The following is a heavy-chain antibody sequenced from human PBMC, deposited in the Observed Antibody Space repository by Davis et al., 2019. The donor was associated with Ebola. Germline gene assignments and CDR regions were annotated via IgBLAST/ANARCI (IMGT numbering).Heavy chain of an antibody. V-gene: IGHV4-4*02. J-gene: IGHJ4*02. CDR2: IYYSGST. CDR3: ARFWGYGDYVLDY. Sequence: SETLSLTCAVSGGSISSSNWWSWVRQPPGKGLEWIGYIYYSGSTNYNPSLKSRVTISVDTSKNQFSLKLSSVTAADTAVYYCARFWGYGDYVLDYWGQGTLVTVSS. D-gene: IGHD4-17*01. CDR1: GGSISSSNW.